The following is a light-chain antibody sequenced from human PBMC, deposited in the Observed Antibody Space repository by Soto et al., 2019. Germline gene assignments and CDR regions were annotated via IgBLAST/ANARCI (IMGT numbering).Light chain of an antibody. V-gene: IGKV1-5*01. CDR2: DAS. Sequence: DILMAPSPSTLSASVGDRVTITCRPIQNIGKWLAWYQQKPGKPPKLLIYDASTLDSGVPSRFSGSGSGTEFTLPISSLQPDDFATFYCQEYNSGWRCGRGTEVEIK. CDR1: QNIGKW. J-gene: IGKJ1*01. CDR3: QEYNSGWR.